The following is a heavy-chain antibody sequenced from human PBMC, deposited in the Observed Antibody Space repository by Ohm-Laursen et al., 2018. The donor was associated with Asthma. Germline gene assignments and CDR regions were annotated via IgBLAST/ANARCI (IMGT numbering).Heavy chain of an antibody. CDR2: ISDSSEYI. Sequence: GTLSLTCTVSGGSISSYYWSWIRQPPGKGLEWVSSISDSSEYIYYADSVRGRFTVSRDNAKNSMDLQMDRLRAEDTAVYYCARGMLISGVVITAYDNWGQGVLVNVSS. CDR1: GGSISSYY. J-gene: IGHJ4*02. CDR3: ARGMLISGVVITAYDN. V-gene: IGHV3-21*01. D-gene: IGHD3-3*01.